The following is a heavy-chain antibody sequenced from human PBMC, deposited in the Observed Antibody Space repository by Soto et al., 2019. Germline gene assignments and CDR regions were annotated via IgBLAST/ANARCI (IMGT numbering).Heavy chain of an antibody. CDR2: ISYDGSNK. V-gene: IGHV3-30*18. J-gene: IGHJ4*02. Sequence: QVQLVECGGGVVQPGRSLRLSCAASGFTFRSYGMHWVRQAPGKGLEWVAGISYDGSNKYYADSVKDRFTVSRDKSKKTLYLQVNSLRAEDTDVYYSAKDRVPVVVTAPFDYWGQGTLVTVST. CDR1: GFTFRSYG. CDR3: AKDRVPVVVTAPFDY. D-gene: IGHD2-21*02.